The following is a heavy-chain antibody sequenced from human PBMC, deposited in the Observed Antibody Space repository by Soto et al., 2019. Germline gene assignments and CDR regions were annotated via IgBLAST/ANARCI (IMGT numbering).Heavy chain of an antibody. CDR3: ARVGRPGEYSGSSYYYYYGMDV. Sequence: QVQLVQSGAEVKKPGASVKVSCKASGYTFTSYGISWVRQAPGQGLEWMGWISAYNGNTNYAQKLQGRVTMTTDTSTSTAYMELRSLRSDDTAVYYCARVGRPGEYSGSSYYYYYGMDVWGQGTTVTVSS. CDR2: ISAYNGNT. J-gene: IGHJ6*02. CDR1: GYTFTSYG. D-gene: IGHD1-26*01. V-gene: IGHV1-18*01.